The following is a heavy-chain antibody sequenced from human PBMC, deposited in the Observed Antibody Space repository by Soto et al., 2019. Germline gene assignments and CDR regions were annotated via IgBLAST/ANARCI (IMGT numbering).Heavy chain of an antibody. CDR1: GFTFSSYG. CDR3: ARDNRLAAEAGYGMDV. V-gene: IGHV3-33*01. D-gene: IGHD3-9*01. CDR2: IWYDGSNK. Sequence: GGSLRLSCAASGFTFSSYGMHWVRQAPGKGLEWVAVIWYDGSNKYYADSVKGRFTISRDNSKNTLYLQMNSLRAEDTAVYYCARDNRLAAEAGYGMDVWGQGTTVTVSS. J-gene: IGHJ6*02.